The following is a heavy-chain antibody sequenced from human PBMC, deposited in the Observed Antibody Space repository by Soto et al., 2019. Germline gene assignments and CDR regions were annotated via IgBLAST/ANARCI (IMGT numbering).Heavy chain of an antibody. D-gene: IGHD2-21*01. CDR1: GFTFIRYA. V-gene: IGHV3-23*01. CDR3: AKATSATCTGSICYSFDY. Sequence: GGSLRLSCVASGFTFIRYATSWVRQAPGQRLEWVATFSGGRDTTWHADSVKGRFTVSRDSSKNTLSLQMNSLRPEDTALYYCAKATSATCTGSICYSFDYWGQGTLVTVSS. CDR2: FSGGRDTT. J-gene: IGHJ4*02.